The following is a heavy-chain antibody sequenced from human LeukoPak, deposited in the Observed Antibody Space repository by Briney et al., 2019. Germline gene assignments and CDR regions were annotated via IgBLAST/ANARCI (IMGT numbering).Heavy chain of an antibody. CDR1: GGSVSSYY. Sequence: SETLSLTCTVSGGSVSSYYWSWIRQPPGKGLEWIGYIYYSGSTNYNPSLKSRVTISVDTSKNQLSLKLSSVTAADTAVYYCAGKGYYDSGVYYQNDFFDFGGKGKMVTV. D-gene: IGHD3-22*01. CDR2: IYYSGST. V-gene: IGHV4-59*02. J-gene: IGHJ3*01. CDR3: AGKGYYDSGVYYQNDFFDF.